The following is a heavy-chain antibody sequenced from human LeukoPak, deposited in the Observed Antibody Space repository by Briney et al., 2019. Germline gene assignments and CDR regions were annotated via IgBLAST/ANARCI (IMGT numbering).Heavy chain of an antibody. CDR1: GGSVSSSSYY. V-gene: IGHV4-39*01. J-gene: IGHJ3*02. D-gene: IGHD6-19*01. CDR3: ARTRRGYSSDGAFDI. CDR2: IYYVGGT. Sequence: LETLSLTCTVSGGSVSSSSYYWGWIRQPPGKGPEWIGSIYYVGGTYHNPSLKSRVTISVDTSKNQFSLKLRYVTAAETAVYYCARTRRGYSSDGAFDIWGQGTMVTVSS.